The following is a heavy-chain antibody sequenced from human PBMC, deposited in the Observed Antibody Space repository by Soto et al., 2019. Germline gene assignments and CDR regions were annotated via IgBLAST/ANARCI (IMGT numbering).Heavy chain of an antibody. CDR1: GGTFSSYA. CDR3: AREATWIQISVGMDV. V-gene: IGHV1-69*01. J-gene: IGHJ6*01. CDR2: IIPIFGTA. D-gene: IGHD5-18*01. Sequence: QVQLVQSGAEVKKPGSSVKVSCKASGGTFSSYAISWVRQAPGQGLEWIGGIIPIFGTANYAKKFQGSVTITADESTSTAYMELSRLRSEDKAVYYCAREATWIQISVGMDVWGQGTMVTVSA.